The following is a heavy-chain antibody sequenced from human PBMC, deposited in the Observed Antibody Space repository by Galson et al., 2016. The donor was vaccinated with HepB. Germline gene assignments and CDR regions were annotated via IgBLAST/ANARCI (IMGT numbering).Heavy chain of an antibody. CDR2: IYSNGSP. Sequence: SETLSLTCTLSGDSISGRFWSWVRQSADKGLEWIGRIYSNGSPHYNPSFKSRLTMSIDTSSQRLSLRLTSVTAADTAIYYCAREKPSAVAVLDYWGQGTLVTVSS. D-gene: IGHD6-19*01. V-gene: IGHV4-4*07. CDR3: AREKPSAVAVLDY. CDR1: GDSISGRF. J-gene: IGHJ4*02.